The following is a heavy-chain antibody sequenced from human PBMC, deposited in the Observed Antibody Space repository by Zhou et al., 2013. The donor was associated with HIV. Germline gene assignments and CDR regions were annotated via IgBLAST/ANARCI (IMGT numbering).Heavy chain of an antibody. D-gene: IGHD3-3*01. J-gene: IGHJ4*02. CDR1: GYSFTSHY. V-gene: IGHV1-46*01. Sequence: QVQLVQSGAEVKKPGASVKVSCKASGYSFTSHYMHWVRQAPGQGPEWMGIINPSGGSTTYAQKFQGRVTMTTDTSTSTAYMEVRSLRSDDTAVYYCARIFFDRGDYWGQGTLVTVSS. CDR3: ARIFFDRGDY. CDR2: INPSGGST.